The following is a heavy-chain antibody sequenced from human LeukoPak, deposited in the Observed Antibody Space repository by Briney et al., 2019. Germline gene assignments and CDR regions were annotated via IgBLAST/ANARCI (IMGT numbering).Heavy chain of an antibody. Sequence: GGSLRLSCAASGFPFSDYYMSWIREAPGKGLEGVSYISSSGSTIYYADSVKGRFTISRDNAKNSLYLQMNSLRAEDTAVYYCARGTSTGYYYYYGMDVWGQGTTVTVSS. CDR2: ISSSGSTI. CDR1: GFPFSDYY. V-gene: IGHV3-11*01. D-gene: IGHD1-14*01. J-gene: IGHJ6*02. CDR3: ARGTSTGYYYYYGMDV.